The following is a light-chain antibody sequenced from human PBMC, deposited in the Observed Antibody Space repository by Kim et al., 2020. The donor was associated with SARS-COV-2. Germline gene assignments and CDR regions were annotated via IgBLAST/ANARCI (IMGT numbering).Light chain of an antibody. CDR3: HAWDSSTAYV. CDR1: KWGGKY. V-gene: IGLV3-1*01. Sequence: PGQNASSTSSGDKWGGKYACGWQQKPSEPPLLVIYQNSKRPPWIPERLFGSNSGNTATLTSSGSQAMEEADYYCHAWDSSTAYVFGTGTKVTVL. J-gene: IGLJ1*01. CDR2: QNS.